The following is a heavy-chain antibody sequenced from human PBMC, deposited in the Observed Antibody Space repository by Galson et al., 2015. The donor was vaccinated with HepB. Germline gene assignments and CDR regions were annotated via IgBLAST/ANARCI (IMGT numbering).Heavy chain of an antibody. Sequence: PALVKPTQTLTLTCTFSGFSLSTSGMCVSWIRQPPGKALEWLARIDWDDDKYYSTSLKTRLTISKDTSKNQVVLTMTNMDPVDTATYYCARLYDFWSGSDAFDIWGQGTMVTVSS. J-gene: IGHJ3*02. CDR1: GFSLSTSGMC. CDR3: ARLYDFWSGSDAFDI. CDR2: IDWDDDK. D-gene: IGHD3-3*01. V-gene: IGHV2-70*11.